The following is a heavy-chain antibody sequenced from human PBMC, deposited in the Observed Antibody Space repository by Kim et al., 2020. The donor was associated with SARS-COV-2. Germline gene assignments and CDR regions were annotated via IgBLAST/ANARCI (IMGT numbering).Heavy chain of an antibody. D-gene: IGHD3-22*01. CDR1: GGSFSGYY. J-gene: IGHJ4*02. CDR2: INHSGST. V-gene: IGHV4-34*01. CDR3: ANDYYDSSGYNRFDY. Sequence: SETLSLTCAVYGGSFSGYYWSWIRQPPGKGLEWIGEINHSGSTNYNPSLKSRVTISVDTSKNQFSLKLSSVTAADTAVYYCANDYYDSSGYNRFDYWGQGTLVTVSS.